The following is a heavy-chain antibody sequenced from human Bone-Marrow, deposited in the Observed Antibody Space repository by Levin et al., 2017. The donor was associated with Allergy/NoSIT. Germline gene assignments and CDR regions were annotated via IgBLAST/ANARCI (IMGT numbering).Heavy chain of an antibody. Sequence: GGSLRLSCAASGFTFDDYGMSWVRQAPGKGLEWVSGINWNGGSTGYADSVKGRFTISRDNAKNSLYLQMNSLRAEDTALYYCARRVRPGYCSGGSCYGNWFDPWGQGTLVTVSS. V-gene: IGHV3-20*04. J-gene: IGHJ5*02. CDR2: INWNGGST. CDR3: ARRVRPGYCSGGSCYGNWFDP. CDR1: GFTFDDYG. D-gene: IGHD2-15*01.